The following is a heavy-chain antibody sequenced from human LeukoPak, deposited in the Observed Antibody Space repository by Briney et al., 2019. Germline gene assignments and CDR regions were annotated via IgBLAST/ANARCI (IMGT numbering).Heavy chain of an antibody. J-gene: IGHJ4*02. CDR3: ARGPNSNWSGLDF. CDR1: GFSFSGHW. D-gene: IGHD6-6*01. V-gene: IGHV3-74*01. Sequence: GGSLRLSCTASGFSFSGHWMHWAHQLPGKGLVWVSRISPTGSTTSYADSVKGRFTVSRDNAKNTLYLQVNNLRAEDTAVYYCARGPNSNWSGLDFWGQGTLLTVSP. CDR2: ISPTGSTT.